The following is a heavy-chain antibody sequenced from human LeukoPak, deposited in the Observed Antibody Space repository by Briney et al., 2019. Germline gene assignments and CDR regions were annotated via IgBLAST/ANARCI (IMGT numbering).Heavy chain of an antibody. CDR3: ARGKAAAGSYYFNS. V-gene: IGHV4-59*08. D-gene: IGHD6-25*01. J-gene: IGHJ4*02. Sequence: SETLSLTCTVSGGAISSYYWSWVRQPPGKGLEWMGYVSYSGSTYYNPSLKSRVTISVDTSKNQFSLKLSSVTAADTAMYYCARGKAAAGSYYFNSWGQGTLVTVSS. CDR2: VSYSGST. CDR1: GGAISSYY.